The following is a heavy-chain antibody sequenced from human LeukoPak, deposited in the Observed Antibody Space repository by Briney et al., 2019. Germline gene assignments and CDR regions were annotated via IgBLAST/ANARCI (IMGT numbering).Heavy chain of an antibody. J-gene: IGHJ4*02. CDR2: ISSGVYST. Sequence: PGGSLRLSCAASGFTFSSYAMSWVRQAPGKGLEWVSTISSGVYSTYYADSVQGRLTISRDNSKNTLYLQMNSLRAEDTAVFYFAKDGSYSSSSAYYFDYWGQGTLVTVSS. CDR3: AKDGSYSSSSAYYFDY. CDR1: GFTFSSYA. V-gene: IGHV3-23*01. D-gene: IGHD6-6*01.